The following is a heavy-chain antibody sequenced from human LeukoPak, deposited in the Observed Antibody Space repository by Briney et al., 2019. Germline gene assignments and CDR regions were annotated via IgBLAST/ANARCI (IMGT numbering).Heavy chain of an antibody. CDR1: GFTFSGSA. D-gene: IGHD6-13*01. Sequence: GGSLKLSCAASGFTFSGSAMHWVRQASGKGLEWVGRIRSKANSYATAYAASVKGRFTISRDDSKNTAYLQMNSLKTEDTAVYYCTTHTAGYSSSWSLENYWGQGTLVTVSS. CDR2: IRSKANSYAT. V-gene: IGHV3-73*01. CDR3: TTHTAGYSSSWSLENY. J-gene: IGHJ4*02.